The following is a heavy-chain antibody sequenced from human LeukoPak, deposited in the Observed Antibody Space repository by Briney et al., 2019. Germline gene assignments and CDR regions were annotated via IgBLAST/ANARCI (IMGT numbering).Heavy chain of an antibody. D-gene: IGHD4-17*01. CDR2: INYGGST. CDR3: ARDSTVNGAFDI. Sequence: SGTLSLTCTVSGGSITSYYWNWIRQPPGKGLEWIGYINYGGSTDYNPSLKSRVTISADTSKNQMSLKLSSVTAADTAVYYCARDSTVNGAFDIWGQGTMVTVSS. CDR1: GGSITSYY. J-gene: IGHJ3*02. V-gene: IGHV4-59*12.